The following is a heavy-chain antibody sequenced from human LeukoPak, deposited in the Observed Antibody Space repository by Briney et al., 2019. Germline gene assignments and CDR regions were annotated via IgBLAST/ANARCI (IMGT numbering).Heavy chain of an antibody. CDR2: RYYGGSA. D-gene: IGHD5/OR15-5a*01. CDR3: ARKSLVDWSYDI. V-gene: IGHV4-59*08. CDR1: GGXIGTYF. J-gene: IGHJ2*01. Sequence: SETLSLTCTVSGGXIGTYFCSWMRQPPGRGLEWLGFRYYGGSASYNPSFRSRVTMSVDTSKNQFSLNLSSVTAADTAVYYCARKSLVDWSYDIWGRGTLVTVSS.